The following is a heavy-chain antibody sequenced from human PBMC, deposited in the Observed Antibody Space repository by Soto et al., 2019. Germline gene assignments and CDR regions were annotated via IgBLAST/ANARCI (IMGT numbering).Heavy chain of an antibody. CDR3: AHRVLRTVFGLVTTTAIYFDF. V-gene: IGHV2-5*02. Sequence: QITLNESGPTQVKPRQTLTLTCTFSGFSLTTSGVGVGWIRQSPGKAPEWLALIYWDDDKRYSPSLKSRLTITKDTPKTQVVLTMADLDPADTATYSCAHRVLRTVFGLVTTTAIYFDFWGQGTPVAVSS. CDR1: GFSLTTSGVG. CDR2: IYWDDDK. D-gene: IGHD3-3*01. J-gene: IGHJ4*02.